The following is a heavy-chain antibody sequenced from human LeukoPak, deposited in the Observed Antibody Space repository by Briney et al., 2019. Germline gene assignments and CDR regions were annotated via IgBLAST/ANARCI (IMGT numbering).Heavy chain of an antibody. CDR1: GFTFSSYA. Sequence: GGSLRLSCAASGFTFSSYAMTWVRQAPGKGLEWISAISGSAYSTSYAGSVKGRFTISRDNSKNTLYLQMNSLRAEDTAVYYCARNSSGFKLGDAFDIWGQGTMVTVSS. J-gene: IGHJ3*02. CDR2: ISGSAYST. V-gene: IGHV3-23*01. D-gene: IGHD3-22*01. CDR3: ARNSSGFKLGDAFDI.